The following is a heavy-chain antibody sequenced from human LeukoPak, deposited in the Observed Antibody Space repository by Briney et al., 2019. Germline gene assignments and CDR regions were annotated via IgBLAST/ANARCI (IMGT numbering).Heavy chain of an antibody. D-gene: IGHD4-11*01. V-gene: IGHV3-23*01. J-gene: IGHJ1*01. CDR3: ATGGNFYYSH. CDR1: GFTFSSYA. CDR2: ISDSGDST. Sequence: GGSLRLSCVASGFTFSSYAMNWVRQAPGKGLDWVSGISDSGDSTYYADSVKGRFTISRDISKNTLSLQMNSLRAEDTAVYSCATGGNFYYSHWGQGTLVTVSS.